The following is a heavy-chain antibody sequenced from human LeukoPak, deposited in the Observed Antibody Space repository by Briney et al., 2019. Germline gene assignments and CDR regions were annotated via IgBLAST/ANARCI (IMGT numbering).Heavy chain of an antibody. V-gene: IGHV4-39*07. D-gene: IGHD3-10*01. CDR3: ARPMVRGVMGAFDI. CDR1: GDSFSSVTDY. Sequence: RPSETLSLTCTVSGDSFSSVTDYWAWIRQPPGKGLEWIASGDYSGGTYYNPSLESRVAISADMSKNQFSLKLSSVTAADTAVYYCARPMVRGVMGAFDIWGQGTMVTVSS. CDR2: GDYSGGT. J-gene: IGHJ3*02.